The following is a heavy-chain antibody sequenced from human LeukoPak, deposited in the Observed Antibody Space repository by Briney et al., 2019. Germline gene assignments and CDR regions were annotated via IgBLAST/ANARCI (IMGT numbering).Heavy chain of an antibody. Sequence: GGSLRLSCAASGFTFGTHAMTWVRQAPGKGLEWVSGMSGPGDTSYYADSVKGRFTISRDNSNNTLFLQMNSLRVEDTAVYYCAKLAGMRGWFVYYFDYWGQGTLVTVS. CDR3: AKLAGMRGWFVYYFDY. V-gene: IGHV3-23*01. CDR1: GFTFGTHA. CDR2: MSGPGDTS. D-gene: IGHD6-19*01. J-gene: IGHJ4*02.